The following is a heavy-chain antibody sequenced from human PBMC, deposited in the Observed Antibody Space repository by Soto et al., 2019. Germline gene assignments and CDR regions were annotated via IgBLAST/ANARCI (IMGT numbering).Heavy chain of an antibody. J-gene: IGHJ6*02. D-gene: IGHD1-26*01. CDR3: ARIGSVVIGGSYYGRAV. V-gene: IGHV1-18*01. CDR2: ISAYNGNT. CDR1: GYTFTSYG. Sequence: ASVKVCCKASGYTFTSYGISWVRQAPGQGLEWMGWISAYNGNTNYAQKLQGRVTMTTDTSTSTAYMELRSLRSDDTAVYYCARIGSVVIGGSYYGRAVWAQGTTVTGSS.